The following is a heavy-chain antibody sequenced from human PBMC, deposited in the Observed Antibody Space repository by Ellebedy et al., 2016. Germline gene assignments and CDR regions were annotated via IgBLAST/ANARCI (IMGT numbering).Heavy chain of an antibody. CDR3: ARTRFLEWLLYDV. CDR1: GGSISSYY. CDR2: IYYSGST. V-gene: IGHV4-59*13. J-gene: IGHJ4*02. Sequence: SETLSLTXTVSGGSISSYYWSWIRQPPGKGLEWIGYIYYSGSTNYNPSLKSRVTISVDTSKNQFSLKLSSVTAADTAVYYCARTRFLEWLLYDVWGQGTLVTVSS. D-gene: IGHD3-3*01.